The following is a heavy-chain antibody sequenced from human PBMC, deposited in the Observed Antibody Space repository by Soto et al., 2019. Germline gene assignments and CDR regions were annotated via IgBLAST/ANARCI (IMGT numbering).Heavy chain of an antibody. V-gene: IGHV1-8*01. CDR3: ARGAVTTVSGYYYGMDV. J-gene: IGHJ6*02. Sequence: GASVKVSCKASGYTFTSYDINWVRQATGQGVEWMGWMNPDSGNTGYAQKFQGRVTITADESTSTAYMELSSLRSEDTAVYYCARGAVTTVSGYYYGMDVWGQGTTVTVSS. CDR1: GYTFTSYD. D-gene: IGHD4-17*01. CDR2: MNPDSGNT.